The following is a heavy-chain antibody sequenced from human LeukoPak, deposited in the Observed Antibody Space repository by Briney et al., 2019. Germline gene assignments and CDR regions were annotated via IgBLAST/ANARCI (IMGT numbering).Heavy chain of an antibody. CDR2: IIPIFGTA. Sequence: GASVKVSCKASGYTFTSYYMHWVRQAPGQGLEWMGGIIPIFGTANYAQKFQGRVTITADESTSTAYMELSSLRSEDTAVYYCARSHDFWSGTNPMYYFDYWGQGTLVTVSS. J-gene: IGHJ4*02. CDR3: ARSHDFWSGTNPMYYFDY. V-gene: IGHV1-69*13. CDR1: GYTFTSYY. D-gene: IGHD3-3*01.